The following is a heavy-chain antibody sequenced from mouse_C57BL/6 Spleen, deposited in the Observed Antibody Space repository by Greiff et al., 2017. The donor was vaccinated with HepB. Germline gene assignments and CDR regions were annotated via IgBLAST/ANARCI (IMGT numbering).Heavy chain of an antibody. CDR3: ARCPYYFDY. CDR1: GYTFTDYY. Sequence: VQLQKSGPELVKPGASVKISCKASGYTFTDYYMNWVKQSHGKSLEWIGDINPNNGGTSYNQKFKGKATLTVDKSSSTAYMELRSLTSEDSAVYYCARCPYYFDYWGQGTTLTVSS. CDR2: INPNNGGT. J-gene: IGHJ2*01. V-gene: IGHV1-26*01.